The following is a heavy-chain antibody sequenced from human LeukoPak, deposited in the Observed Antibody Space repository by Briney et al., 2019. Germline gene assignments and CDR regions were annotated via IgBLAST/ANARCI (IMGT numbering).Heavy chain of an antibody. Sequence: GGSLTLSCAPSGFTFSSYAMSCARQAPGKGLEWVLAISGNGSSTYYADSVKGRFTISRDNSKNTLYLQMNSLRAEDTAVYYCAKDPQYQLLSYLDYWGQGTLVTVSS. CDR2: ISGNGSST. V-gene: IGHV3-23*01. CDR3: AKDPQYQLLSYLDY. CDR1: GFTFSSYA. D-gene: IGHD2-2*01. J-gene: IGHJ4*02.